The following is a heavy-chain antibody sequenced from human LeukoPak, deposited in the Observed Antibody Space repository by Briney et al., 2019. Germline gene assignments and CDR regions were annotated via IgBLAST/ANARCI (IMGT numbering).Heavy chain of an antibody. CDR1: GGSISSGSYY. D-gene: IGHD5-18*01. CDR3: ARRGYSYGPENFDY. Sequence: SETLSLTCTVSGGSISSGSYYWSWIRQPAGKGLEWIGRIYTSGSTNYNPSLKSRVTISVDTSKNQFSLKLSSVTAADTAVYYCARRGYSYGPENFDYWGQGTLVTVSS. CDR2: IYTSGST. V-gene: IGHV4-61*02. J-gene: IGHJ4*02.